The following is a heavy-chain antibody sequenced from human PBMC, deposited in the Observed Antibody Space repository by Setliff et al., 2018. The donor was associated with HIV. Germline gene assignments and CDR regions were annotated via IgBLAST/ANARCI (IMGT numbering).Heavy chain of an antibody. D-gene: IGHD3-22*01. J-gene: IGHJ5*02. V-gene: IGHV5-51*01. CDR3: ARTHYYDTSEGFDP. CDR1: GYKFTNYW. Sequence: GESLKISCKGSGYKFTNYWIAWVRQMPGKGLEWMGIVYPGDSDARYNPSFQGQVTLSADKSINTVYLQWSSLKASDRAMYYCARTHYYDTSEGFDPWGQGTLVTVSS. CDR2: VYPGDSDA.